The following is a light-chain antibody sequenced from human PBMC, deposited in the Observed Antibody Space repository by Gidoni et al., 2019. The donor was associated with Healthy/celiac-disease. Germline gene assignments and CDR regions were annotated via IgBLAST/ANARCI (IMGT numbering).Light chain of an antibody. V-gene: IGKV3-11*01. J-gene: IGKJ4*01. Sequence: EIVLTQSPATLSLSPGERATLSCRASQSVSIYLAWYKQKPGQAPRLLIYDASNMATGIPARCSGSGSGTDFTLTISSLEPEDFAVYYCQQRSNWPPLTFGGGTKVEIK. CDR2: DAS. CDR1: QSVSIY. CDR3: QQRSNWPPLT.